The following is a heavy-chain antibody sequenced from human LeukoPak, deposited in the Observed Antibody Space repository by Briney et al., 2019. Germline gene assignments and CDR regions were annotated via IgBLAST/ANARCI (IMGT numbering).Heavy chain of an antibody. J-gene: IGHJ5*02. CDR2: IRTSTSNNI. CDR1: GFTFSAHT. Sequence: GGSLRLSCAASGFTFSAHTMNWVRQAPGKDLEWVASIRTSTSNNIFNADSVKGRFTISRDNARNSLYLQMNNLRGEDTAIYYCARDAGNSGYGCDLWGQGTLVTVSS. V-gene: IGHV3-21*01. D-gene: IGHD5-12*01. CDR3: ARDAGNSGYGCDL.